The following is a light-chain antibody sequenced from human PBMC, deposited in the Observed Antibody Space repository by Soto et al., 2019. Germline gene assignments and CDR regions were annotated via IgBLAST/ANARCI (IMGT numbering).Light chain of an antibody. Sequence: DIQMTQSPSSLSASVGDRVTITCQASQDIRNYLNWYQQKPGKAPNLLIYDASNLRAGVPSRFSGSGSGTEFTFTISILQPEDIATYYCQHYDHLPPLSFGGGTKVEIK. CDR2: DAS. J-gene: IGKJ4*01. CDR1: QDIRNY. CDR3: QHYDHLPPLS. V-gene: IGKV1-33*01.